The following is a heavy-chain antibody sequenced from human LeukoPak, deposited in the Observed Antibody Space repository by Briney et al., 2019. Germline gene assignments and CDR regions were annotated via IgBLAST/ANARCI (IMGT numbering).Heavy chain of an antibody. CDR3: ARDLRYYDSSGYYSFDY. V-gene: IGHV1-18*01. Sequence: ASVKVSCKASGYTFTSYGISWVRQAPGQGLEWMGWISAYNGNTNYAQKLQGRVTMTTDTSTSTAYMELRSLRSDDTAVYYCARDLRYYDSSGYYSFDYWGQGTLVTVSS. D-gene: IGHD3-22*01. J-gene: IGHJ4*02. CDR1: GYTFTSYG. CDR2: ISAYNGNT.